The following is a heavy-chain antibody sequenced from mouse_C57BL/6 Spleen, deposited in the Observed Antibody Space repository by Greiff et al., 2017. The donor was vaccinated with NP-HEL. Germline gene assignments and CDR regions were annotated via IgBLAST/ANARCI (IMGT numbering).Heavy chain of an antibody. Sequence: EVKVVESGGGLVKPGGSLKLSCAASGFTFSDYGMHWVRQAPEKGLEWVAYISSGSSTIYYADTVKGRFTISRDNAKNTLFLQMTSLRSEDTAMYYCARTPVVATEQPLFDYWGQGTTLTVSS. CDR1: GFTFSDYG. V-gene: IGHV5-17*01. CDR3: ARTPVVATEQPLFDY. D-gene: IGHD1-1*01. CDR2: ISSGSSTI. J-gene: IGHJ2*01.